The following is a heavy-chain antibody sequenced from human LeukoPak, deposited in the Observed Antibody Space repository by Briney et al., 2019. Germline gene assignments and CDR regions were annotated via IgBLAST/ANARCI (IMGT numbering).Heavy chain of an antibody. J-gene: IGHJ4*02. CDR3: ARDSSYGGTFPL. CDR1: GFTFSSYS. V-gene: IGHV3-21*01. CDR2: ISSSSSYI. D-gene: IGHD4-17*01. Sequence: MPGGSLRLSCAASGFTFSSYSMNWVRQAPGKGLEWVSSISSSSSYIYYADSVKGRFTISRDNAKNSLYLQMNSLRAEDTAVYYCARDSSYGGTFPLWGQGTLVTVSS.